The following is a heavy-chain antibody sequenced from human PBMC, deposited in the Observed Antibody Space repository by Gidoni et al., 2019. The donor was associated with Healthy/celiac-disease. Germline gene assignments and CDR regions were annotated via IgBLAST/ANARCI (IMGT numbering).Heavy chain of an antibody. V-gene: IGHV1-18*01. Sequence: QVQLVQSGAEVKKPGASVKVSCKASGYTFTSYGISWVRQAPGQGLEWMGWISAYNGNTNYAQKLQGRVTMTTDTSTSTAYMELRSLRSDDTAVYYCARVGTHGDFWSGYQIPNWFDPWGQGTLVTVSS. CDR3: ARVGTHGDFWSGYQIPNWFDP. D-gene: IGHD3-3*01. CDR2: ISAYNGNT. J-gene: IGHJ5*02. CDR1: GYTFTSYG.